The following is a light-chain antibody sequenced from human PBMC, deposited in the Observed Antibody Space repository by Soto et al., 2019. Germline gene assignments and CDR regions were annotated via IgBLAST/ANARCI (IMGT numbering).Light chain of an antibody. V-gene: IGKV1-5*03. CDR2: KAT. J-gene: IGKJ1*01. CDR3: QQYSAFPWT. Sequence: DIQMTQSPSTLSASVGDIVTITCRASQDISAWLAWYQQKPGKPPKLVIYKATALETGVPSRFSGSGSGTEFTLTISSLQPDDFTTYYCQQYSAFPWTFGQGTKLDIK. CDR1: QDISAW.